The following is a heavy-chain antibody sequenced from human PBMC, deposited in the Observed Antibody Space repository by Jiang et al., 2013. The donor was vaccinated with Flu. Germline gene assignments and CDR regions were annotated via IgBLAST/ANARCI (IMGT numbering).Heavy chain of an antibody. CDR1: GYTFTRYH. D-gene: IGHD2-8*01. J-gene: IGHJ4*02. CDR3: ASGGVSALTPSLGY. Sequence: SGAEVKKPGASVKVSCKASGYTFTRYHMHWVRQAPGQGLEWLGIISPSDGSTTYARKFQGRVTMTRDTSTNTVSMELSSLRSEDTAVYFCASGGVSALTPSLGYWGQGTLVTVSS. CDR2: ISPSDGST. V-gene: IGHV1-46*01.